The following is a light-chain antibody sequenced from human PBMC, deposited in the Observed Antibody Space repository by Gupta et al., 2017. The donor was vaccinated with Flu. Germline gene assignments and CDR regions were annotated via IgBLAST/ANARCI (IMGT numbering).Light chain of an antibody. J-gene: IGLJ2*01. CDR2: ANT. CDR3: QSYDSSPLVV. CDR1: NSNIGAGFD. Sequence: QSVLTQPPSVSGAPGQRVTISCTGDNSNIGAGFDVHWYQRFPGTAPKLLIYANTNRPSGVPERFSGSKSDTSASLAITGPQAEDEADYYCQSYDSSPLVVFGGGTKLTVL. V-gene: IGLV1-40*01.